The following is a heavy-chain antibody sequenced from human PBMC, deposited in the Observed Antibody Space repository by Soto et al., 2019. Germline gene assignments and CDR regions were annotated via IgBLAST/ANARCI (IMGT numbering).Heavy chain of an antibody. D-gene: IGHD5-18*01. CDR1: GGSISSGDYY. Sequence: QVQLQESGPGLVKPSQTLSLTCTVSGGSISSGDYYWSWIRQPPGKGLEWIGYIYYSGSTYYNPSLKRPFTVSVDTSKNPVSLKLVSVTAADPDVYDCARASPVVTDDWGQGTTVTVSS. CDR3: ARASPVVTDD. V-gene: IGHV4-30-4*01. CDR2: IYYSGST. J-gene: IGHJ6*02.